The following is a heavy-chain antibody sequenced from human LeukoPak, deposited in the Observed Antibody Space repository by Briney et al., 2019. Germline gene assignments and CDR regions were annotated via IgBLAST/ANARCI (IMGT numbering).Heavy chain of an antibody. D-gene: IGHD5-12*01. CDR3: ARDQSPGDIVPTTFDY. V-gene: IGHV1-18*04. CDR2: ISAYNGNT. J-gene: IGHJ4*02. Sequence: ASVKVSCKASGYTFTTYGITWVRQAPGQGLEWMGRISAYNGNTNYAQKLQGRVTMTTDTSTSTAYMELRSLRSDDTAVYYCARDQSPGDIVPTTFDYWGQGTLVTVSS. CDR1: GYTFTTYG.